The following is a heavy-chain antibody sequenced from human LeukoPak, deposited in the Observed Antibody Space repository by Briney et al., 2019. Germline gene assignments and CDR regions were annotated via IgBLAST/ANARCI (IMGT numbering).Heavy chain of an antibody. Sequence: AASVKVSCKASGYTFTSYDINWVRQATGQGLEWMGWMNPNSGNTGYAQKFQGRVTITRNTSISTAYMELSSLRSEDTAMYYCARGVVPAAPDLSGYYYYYMDVWGKGTTVTVSS. CDR3: ARGVVPAAPDLSGYYYYYMDV. D-gene: IGHD2-2*01. J-gene: IGHJ6*03. CDR1: GYTFTSYD. CDR2: MNPNSGNT. V-gene: IGHV1-8*03.